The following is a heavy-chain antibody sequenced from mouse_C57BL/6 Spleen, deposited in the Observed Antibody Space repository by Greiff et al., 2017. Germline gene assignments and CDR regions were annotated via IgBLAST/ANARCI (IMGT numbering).Heavy chain of an antibody. Sequence: QVQLQQSGAELVKPGASVKLSCKASGYTFTEYTIHWVKQRSGQGLEWIGWFYPGSGSIKYNEKFKDKATLTADKSSSADYMELSKLTSEDSAVYFCVRHEEGNYGNYVFDYWGQGTTLTVSS. CDR3: VRHEEGNYGNYVFDY. CDR1: GYTFTEYT. D-gene: IGHD2-1*01. V-gene: IGHV1-62-2*01. J-gene: IGHJ2*01. CDR2: FYPGSGSI.